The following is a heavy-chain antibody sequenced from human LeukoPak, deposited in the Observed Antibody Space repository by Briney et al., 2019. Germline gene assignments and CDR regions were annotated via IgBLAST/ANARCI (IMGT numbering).Heavy chain of an antibody. J-gene: IGHJ4*02. V-gene: IGHV3-23*01. D-gene: IGHD3-22*01. CDR3: TTGLIGYDSSGYLEDY. CDR2: ISGSGGST. Sequence: GGSLRLSCAASGFTFSSYAMSWVRQAPGKGLEWVSAISGSGGSTYYADSVKGRFTISRDNSKNTLYLQMNSLKTEDTAVYYCTTGLIGYDSSGYLEDYWGQGTLVTVSS. CDR1: GFTFSSYA.